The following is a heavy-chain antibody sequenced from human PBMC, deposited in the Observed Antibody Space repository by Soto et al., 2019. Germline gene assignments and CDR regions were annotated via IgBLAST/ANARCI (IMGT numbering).Heavy chain of an antibody. D-gene: IGHD3-10*01. CDR2: IYYSGST. CDR1: GGSISSYH. J-gene: IGHJ5*02. V-gene: IGHV4-59*01. CDR3: ARGHYYGSGSYHNWFDP. Sequence: SETLSLTCTVSGGSISSYHWSWIRQPPGKGLEWIGYIYYSGSTNYNPSLKSRVTISVDTSKNQFSLKLSSVTAADTAVYYCARGHYYGSGSYHNWFDPWGQGTLVTVSS.